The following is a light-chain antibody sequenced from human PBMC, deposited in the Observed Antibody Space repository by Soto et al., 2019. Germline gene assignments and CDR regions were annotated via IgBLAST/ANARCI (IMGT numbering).Light chain of an antibody. CDR1: SSNIGAGYD. J-gene: IGLJ1*01. Sequence: VLTQPPSVSGAPGQRVTISCTGSSSNIGAGYDVHWYQQLPGTAPKLLIYGNANRPSGVPDRFSGSKSGTSASLAITGLQAEDEADYYCQSYDSSLSGSEVFGTGTKVTVL. CDR2: GNA. V-gene: IGLV1-40*01. CDR3: QSYDSSLSGSEV.